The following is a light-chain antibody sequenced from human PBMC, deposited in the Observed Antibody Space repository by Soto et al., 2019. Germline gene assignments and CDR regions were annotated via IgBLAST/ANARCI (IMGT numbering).Light chain of an antibody. CDR1: QSVSSSY. CDR2: GAS. V-gene: IGKV3-20*01. J-gene: IGKJ4*01. Sequence: EIVLTQSPGTLSLSPGERATLSCRASQSVSSSYLAWYQQKPGQAPRLLIYGASSRATGIPDTFSGSGSVTDFSLTISRLEPEDFAVYYCQQYGSSPPLTFGGGTKVEIK. CDR3: QQYGSSPPLT.